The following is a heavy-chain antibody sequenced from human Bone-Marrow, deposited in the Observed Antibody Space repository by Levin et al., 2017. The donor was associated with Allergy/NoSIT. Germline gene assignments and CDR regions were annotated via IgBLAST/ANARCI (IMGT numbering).Heavy chain of an antibody. CDR3: ATSTDLRAFDI. Sequence: GGSLRLSCAASGFSFSSYAMSWVRKAPGKGLEWVSTISDIGYSIYYADSVKGRLTISRDNSKNTLYLQMTSLRAEDTAVYYCATSTDLRAFDIWGQGTMVTVSS. V-gene: IGHV3-23*01. CDR1: GFSFSSYA. D-gene: IGHD3-3*01. CDR2: ISDIGYSI. J-gene: IGHJ3*02.